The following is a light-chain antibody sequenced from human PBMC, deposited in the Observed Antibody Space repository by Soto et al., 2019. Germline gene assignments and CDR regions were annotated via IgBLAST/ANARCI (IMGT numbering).Light chain of an antibody. Sequence: QPVLTQPASVSGSPGQSITISCTGTYSDVGGYNRVSWYQHHPGKAPKMLIFEVSTRPSGISDRFSGSKSGDTASLTISGLQAEDEADYYCVSYIESTVTHGVFGGGTKLTVL. CDR3: VSYIESTVTHGV. V-gene: IGLV2-14*01. J-gene: IGLJ3*02. CDR1: YSDVGGYNR. CDR2: EVS.